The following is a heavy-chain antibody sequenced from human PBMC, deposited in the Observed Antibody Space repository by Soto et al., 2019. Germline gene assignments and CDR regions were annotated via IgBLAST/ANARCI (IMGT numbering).Heavy chain of an antibody. CDR3: EAGPSKEWLGQDRNKDC. J-gene: IGHJ4*02. Sequence: PWVTMRLSCAACGFTFSSYAMHWVLQHPGKGLEWVAVISYDGSNKYYADSVKGRFTISRDNSKNTLYLQMNSLRAEDTAVYHCEAGPSKEWLGQDRNKDCWGQGTLVTVS. CDR1: GFTFSSYA. V-gene: IGHV3-30-3*01. CDR2: ISYDGSNK. D-gene: IGHD6-19*01.